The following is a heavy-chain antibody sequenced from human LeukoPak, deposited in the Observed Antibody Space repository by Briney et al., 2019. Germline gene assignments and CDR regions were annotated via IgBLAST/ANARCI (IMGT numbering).Heavy chain of an antibody. J-gene: IGHJ4*02. D-gene: IGHD6-13*01. CDR2: IIPILGIA. Sequence: SLKVSCKASGGTFSSYAISWVRQAPGQGLEWMGRIIPILGIANYAQKFQGRVTITADKSTSTAYMELSSLRSEDTAVYYCARDKGSSWRNFVDYWGQGTLVTVSS. V-gene: IGHV1-69*04. CDR1: GGTFSSYA. CDR3: ARDKGSSWRNFVDY.